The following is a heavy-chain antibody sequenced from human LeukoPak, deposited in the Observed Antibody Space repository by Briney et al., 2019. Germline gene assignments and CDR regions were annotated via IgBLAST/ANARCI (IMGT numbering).Heavy chain of an antibody. CDR1: GGTFSSYA. D-gene: IGHD5-18*01. CDR2: IIPIFGTA. Sequence: SVKVSCKASGGTFSSYAISWVRQAPGQGLEWMGGIIPIFGTANYAQKFQGRVTITTDESTSTAYMELSSLRSEDTAVYYCARVSGRGIQLWSGYYYYMDVWGKWTTVTVSS. J-gene: IGHJ6*03. V-gene: IGHV1-69*05. CDR3: ARVSGRGIQLWSGYYYYMDV.